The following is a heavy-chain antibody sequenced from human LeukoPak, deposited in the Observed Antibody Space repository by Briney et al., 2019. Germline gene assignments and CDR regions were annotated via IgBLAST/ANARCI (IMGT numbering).Heavy chain of an antibody. D-gene: IGHD3-10*01. CDR1: GFTFDDYG. J-gene: IGHJ4*02. V-gene: IGHV3-48*01. Sequence: PGGSLRLSCAASGFTFDDYGMSWVRQAPGKGLEWVSYISSSGSTIYYADSVKGRFTISRDNSKSTLYIQMNSLRAEDTAEYYCARAKPKNMVRGLIMRRESRYYFDYWGQGTLVTVSS. CDR3: ARAKPKNMVRGLIMRRESRYYFDY. CDR2: ISSSGSTI.